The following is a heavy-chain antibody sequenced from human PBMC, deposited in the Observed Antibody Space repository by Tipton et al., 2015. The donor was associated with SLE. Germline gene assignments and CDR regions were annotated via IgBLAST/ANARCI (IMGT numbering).Heavy chain of an antibody. CDR1: GDSVSSNSAA. V-gene: IGHV6-1*01. CDR3: ASTHPPYDAFDI. Sequence: GLVKPSQTLSLTCAISGDSVSSNSAAWNWIRQSPSRGLEWLGRTYYRSKLYNEYAESVKSRITINPDTSKNQFSLRLSSVTAADTAVYYCASTHPPYDAFDIWGQGTMVTVSS. CDR2: TYYRSKLYN. J-gene: IGHJ3*02.